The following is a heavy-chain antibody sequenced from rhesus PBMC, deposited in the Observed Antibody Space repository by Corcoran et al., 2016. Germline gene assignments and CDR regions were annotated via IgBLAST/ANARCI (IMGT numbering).Heavy chain of an antibody. J-gene: IGHJ2*01. CDR1: GFTFGSYA. CDR2: IIPLGGKT. Sequence: QVQLVQSGAEVKKPGASVKVSCKASGFTFGSYAINWVRQAPGQGLDWMGVIIPLGGKTHYAEKCQGRVTIPADTSTSTAYMELSSLRSEDTAVYYCARGLATYWYFDLWGPGTPITISS. D-gene: IGHD1-38*01. V-gene: IGHV1-198*02. CDR3: ARGLATYWYFDL.